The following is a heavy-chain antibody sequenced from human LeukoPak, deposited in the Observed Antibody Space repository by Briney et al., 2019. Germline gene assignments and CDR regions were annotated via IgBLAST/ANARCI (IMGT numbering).Heavy chain of an antibody. CDR2: IRSSSSYI. J-gene: IGHJ3*02. CDR1: GFTFSSYS. D-gene: IGHD3-10*01. Sequence: GGSLRLSCAASGFTFSSYSMNWVRQAPGKGLEWVSSIRSSSSYIYYADSVKGRFNISRHNDKNSLYLQMNSLRAEDTAVYYCARDPPTYYYGSGRGAFDIWGQGTMVTVSS. V-gene: IGHV3-21*01. CDR3: ARDPPTYYYGSGRGAFDI.